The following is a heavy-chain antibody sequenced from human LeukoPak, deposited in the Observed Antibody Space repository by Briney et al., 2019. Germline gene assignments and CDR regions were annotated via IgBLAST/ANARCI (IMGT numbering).Heavy chain of an antibody. CDR2: IKQDGSEK. J-gene: IGHJ5*02. V-gene: IGHV3-7*01. CDR3: ARDDQLGWFDP. CDR1: GFTFGDYA. D-gene: IGHD5-24*01. Sequence: PGGSLRLSCTASGFTFGDYAMSWVRQAPGKGLEWVANIKQDGSEKYYVDSVKGRFTISRDNAKNSLYLQMNSLRAEDTAVYYCARDDQLGWFDPWGQGTLVTVSS.